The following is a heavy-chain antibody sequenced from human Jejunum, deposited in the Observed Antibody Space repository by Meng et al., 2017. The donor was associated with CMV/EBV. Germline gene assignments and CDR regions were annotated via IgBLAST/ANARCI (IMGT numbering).Heavy chain of an antibody. J-gene: IGHJ5*02. Sequence: SLTCTVSGESVSGGGFYWMWIRQTPGRGLEWIGNMYNSGTTTYNPSLKSRVSISVDISKNQFSLKLRSVTAADTAVYYCARWFDPWGQGIRVTVSS. V-gene: IGHV4-61*08. CDR3: ARWFDP. CDR1: GESVSGGGFY. CDR2: MYNSGTT.